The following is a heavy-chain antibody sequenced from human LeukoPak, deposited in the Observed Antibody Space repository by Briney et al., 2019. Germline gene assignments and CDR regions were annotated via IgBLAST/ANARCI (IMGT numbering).Heavy chain of an antibody. CDR2: INPNSGGT. J-gene: IGHJ4*02. CDR1: GYTFTSYY. CDR3: ARAIRGSTPVDY. D-gene: IGHD4-23*01. Sequence: ASVKVSCKASGYTFTSYYMHWVRQAPGQGLEWMGRINPNSGGTNYAQKFQGRVTMTRDTSISTAYMELSRLRSDDTAVYYCARAIRGSTPVDYWGQGTLVTVSS. V-gene: IGHV1-2*06.